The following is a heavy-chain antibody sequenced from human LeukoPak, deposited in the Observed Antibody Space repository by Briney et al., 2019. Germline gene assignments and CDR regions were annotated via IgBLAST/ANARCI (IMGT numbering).Heavy chain of an antibody. Sequence: SETLSLTCTVSGGSISSGGCYWSWIRQPPGKGLGWIGYIYHSGSTYYNPSLKSRVTISVDRSKNQFSLKLSSVTAADTAVYYCARSPWRGYDYWWYFDLWGRGTLVTVSS. CDR3: ARSPWRGYDYWWYFDL. J-gene: IGHJ2*01. D-gene: IGHD5-12*01. CDR2: IYHSGST. CDR1: GGSISSGGCY. V-gene: IGHV4-30-2*01.